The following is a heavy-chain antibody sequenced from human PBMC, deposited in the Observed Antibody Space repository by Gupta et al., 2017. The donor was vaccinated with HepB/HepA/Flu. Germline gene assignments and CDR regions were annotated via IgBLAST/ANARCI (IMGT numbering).Heavy chain of an antibody. D-gene: IGHD1-14*01. CDR3: ARVVRKYYMDV. V-gene: IGHV4-31*03. Sequence: QVRLQESGPGLVKPSQTLSLTCSVSGGSISSAHHSWSWIRQHPGKGLEWIGYIYYSGSAYYNPSLKSRITISVDTSKNQFSLRLNSLTAADTAVYYCARVVRKYYMDVWGEGTTVTVSS. CDR2: IYYSGSA. CDR1: GGSISSAHHS. J-gene: IGHJ6*04.